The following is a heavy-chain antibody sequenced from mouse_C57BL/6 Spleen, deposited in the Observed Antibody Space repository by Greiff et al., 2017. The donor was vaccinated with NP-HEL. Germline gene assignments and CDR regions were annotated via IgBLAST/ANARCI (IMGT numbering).Heavy chain of an antibody. Sequence: EVQLQESGGGLVKPGGSLKLSCAASGFTFSDYGMHWVRQAPEKGLEWVAYISSGSSTIYYVDTVKGRFTISRDNAKNTLFLQMTSLRSEDTAMYYCASNYGNYDWFAYWGQGTLVTVSA. D-gene: IGHD2-1*01. CDR2: ISSGSSTI. CDR3: ASNYGNYDWFAY. CDR1: GFTFSDYG. V-gene: IGHV5-17*01. J-gene: IGHJ3*01.